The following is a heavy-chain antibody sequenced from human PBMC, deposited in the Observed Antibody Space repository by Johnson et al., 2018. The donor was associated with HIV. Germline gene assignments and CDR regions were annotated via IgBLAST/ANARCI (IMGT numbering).Heavy chain of an antibody. D-gene: IGHD2-8*01. CDR2: ISGSGGST. J-gene: IGHJ3*02. Sequence: VQLVESGGGVVQPGGSLRLSCAASGFTFDDYDMTWVRQAPGKGLEWVSAISGSGGSTYYADSVKGRFTISRDNSKNTLYVQMNSLRAEDTAVYYCLIRDAFDIWGQGTMVTVSS. CDR1: GFTFDDYD. V-gene: IGHV3-23*04. CDR3: LIRDAFDI.